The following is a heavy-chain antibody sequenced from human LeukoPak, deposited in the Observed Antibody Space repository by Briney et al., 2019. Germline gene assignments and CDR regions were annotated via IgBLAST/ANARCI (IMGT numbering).Heavy chain of an antibody. Sequence: SETLSLTCTVSGGSISSYYWSWIRQPAGKGLEWIGRIFTSGSTNYNPSLKSRVTMSVDTSKNQFSLKLSSVAAADTAVYYCARSYGSGSYYYFDYWGQGTLVTVSS. J-gene: IGHJ4*02. D-gene: IGHD3-10*01. CDR1: GGSISSYY. CDR2: IFTSGST. V-gene: IGHV4-4*07. CDR3: ARSYGSGSYYYFDY.